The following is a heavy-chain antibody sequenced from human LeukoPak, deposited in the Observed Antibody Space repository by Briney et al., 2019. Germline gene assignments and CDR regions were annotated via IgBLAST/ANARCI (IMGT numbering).Heavy chain of an antibody. J-gene: IGHJ4*02. CDR1: GGSISSYY. V-gene: IGHV4-4*07. Sequence: PSVTLSLTCTVSGGSISSYYWSWIRQPAGKGLEWIGRIYTSGSTNYNPSLKSRVTMSVDTSKNQFSLKLSSVTAADTAVYYCARDRAIFGVAKYYFDYWGQGTLVTVSS. D-gene: IGHD3-3*01. CDR3: ARDRAIFGVAKYYFDY. CDR2: IYTSGST.